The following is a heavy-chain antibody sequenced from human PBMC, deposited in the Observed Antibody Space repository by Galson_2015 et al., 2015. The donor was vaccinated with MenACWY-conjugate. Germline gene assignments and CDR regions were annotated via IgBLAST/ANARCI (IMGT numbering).Heavy chain of an antibody. CDR3: ARWGPSHTAYRPSTDQINDAFDV. D-gene: IGHD2-21*01. Sequence: CAISGDSVSSNNAAWTWIRQSPSRGLEWLGRTYYRSKWYNDYAFSLKSRITVNPDTSKNQFSLQLNSVTPEDTAVYYCARWGPSHTAYRPSTDQINDAFDVWGRGTLVTVS. CDR1: GDSVSSNNAA. V-gene: IGHV6-1*01. CDR2: TYYRSKWYN. J-gene: IGHJ3*01.